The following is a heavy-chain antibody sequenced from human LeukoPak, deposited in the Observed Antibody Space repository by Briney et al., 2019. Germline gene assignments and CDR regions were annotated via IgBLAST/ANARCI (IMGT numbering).Heavy chain of an antibody. J-gene: IGHJ4*02. D-gene: IGHD4-23*01. CDR2: ISGSGGST. CDR1: GFTFDDYG. V-gene: IGHV3-23*01. CDR3: AKDQWAESTVVTSHDY. Sequence: PGGSLRLSCAASGFTFDDYGMSWVRQAPGKGLEWVSAISGSGGSTYYADSVKGRFTISRDNSKNTLYLQMNSLRAEDTAVYYCAKDQWAESTVVTSHDYWGQGTLVTVSS.